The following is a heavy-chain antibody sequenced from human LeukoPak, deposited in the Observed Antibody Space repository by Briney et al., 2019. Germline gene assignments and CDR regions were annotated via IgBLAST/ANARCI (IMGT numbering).Heavy chain of an antibody. CDR3: AKDRNSGNYYQTGDFHY. Sequence: GGSLRLSCAASGFTFSSYAMNWVRQAPGKGLEWISSISGSGDNTYYADSVKGRFTISRDNSKNTLYLQMNSLRAEDTALYYCAKDRNSGNYYQTGDFHYWGQGILVTVSS. CDR2: ISGSGDNT. D-gene: IGHD1-26*01. CDR1: GFTFSSYA. J-gene: IGHJ4*02. V-gene: IGHV3-23*01.